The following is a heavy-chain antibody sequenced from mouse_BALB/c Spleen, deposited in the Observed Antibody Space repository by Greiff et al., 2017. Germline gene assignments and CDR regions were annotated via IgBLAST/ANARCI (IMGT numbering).Heavy chain of an antibody. CDR2: INPDSSTI. D-gene: IGHD2-2*01. Sequence: EVKLVESGGGLVQPGGSLKLSCAASGFDFSRYWMSWVRQAPGKGLEWIGEINPDSSTINYTPSLKDKFIISRDNAKNTLYLQMSKVRSEDTALYYCARRGWLREMDYWGQGTSVTVSS. V-gene: IGHV4-1*02. CDR3: ARRGWLREMDY. J-gene: IGHJ4*01. CDR1: GFDFSRYW.